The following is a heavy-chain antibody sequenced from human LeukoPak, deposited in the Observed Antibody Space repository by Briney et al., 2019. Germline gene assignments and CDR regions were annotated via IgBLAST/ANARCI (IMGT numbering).Heavy chain of an antibody. CDR1: GFTFSYYT. Sequence: GGSLRLSCAASGFTFSYYTMSWVRQAPGKGLEWVSAISGSGGSTYYADSVKGRFTISRDNSKNTLYLQMNSLRAEDTAVYYCAKDQASSGYYSIDYWGQGTLVTFSS. D-gene: IGHD3-22*01. V-gene: IGHV3-23*01. CDR2: ISGSGGST. J-gene: IGHJ4*02. CDR3: AKDQASSGYYSIDY.